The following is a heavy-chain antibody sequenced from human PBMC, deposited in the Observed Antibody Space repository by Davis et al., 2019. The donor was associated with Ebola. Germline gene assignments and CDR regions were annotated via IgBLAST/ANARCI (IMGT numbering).Heavy chain of an antibody. CDR3: ARLLNGYFSFDP. CDR2: IYHSGST. V-gene: IGHV4-4*02. D-gene: IGHD5-24*01. CDR1: GDSIISSSW. J-gene: IGHJ5*02. Sequence: MPSETLSLTCAVSGDSIISSSWWSWARQPPGKGLEWIGEIYHSGSTNYNPSLKSRLTISIDKSKNQFSLKLSSVTAADTAIYFCARLLNGYFSFDPWGQGTLVTVSS.